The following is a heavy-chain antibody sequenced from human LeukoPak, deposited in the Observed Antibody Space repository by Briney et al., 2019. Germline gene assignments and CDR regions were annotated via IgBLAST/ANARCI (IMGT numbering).Heavy chain of an antibody. CDR2: IHPGDSDT. V-gene: IGHV5-51*01. Sequence: GESLKISCKGSGYSFTSYWIAWVRQQPGKGLEWMGIIHPGDSDTRDSPSFQGQVTMSADKSNSTAYLQWSSLKASDTAMYYCARRYYGDYAEYNWFDPWGQGTLVTVSS. CDR1: GYSFTSYW. D-gene: IGHD4-17*01. J-gene: IGHJ5*02. CDR3: ARRYYGDYAEYNWFDP.